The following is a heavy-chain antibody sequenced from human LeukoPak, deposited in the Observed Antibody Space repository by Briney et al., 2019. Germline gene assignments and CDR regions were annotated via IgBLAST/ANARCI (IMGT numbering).Heavy chain of an antibody. D-gene: IGHD5-18*01. J-gene: IGHJ4*02. CDR2: IYPDDPDT. V-gene: IGHV5-51*01. CDR1: EYSFTSYL. CDR3: ARLDTAMVRAVDY. Sequence: GESLKICNKASEYSFTSYLICWGRQIREKVLEWKGIIYPDDPDTRYSPSIQGQVTISADKTISTAYLQWSSLKASDTAMYYCARLDTAMVRAVDYWGQGTLVTVSS.